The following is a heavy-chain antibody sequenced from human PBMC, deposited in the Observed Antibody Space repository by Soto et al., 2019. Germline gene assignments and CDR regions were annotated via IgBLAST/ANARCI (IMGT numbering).Heavy chain of an antibody. D-gene: IGHD2-15*01. CDR3: AREGVEAAPYYYYGMDV. CDR1: GYTFTSYG. CDR2: ISAYNGNT. Sequence: ASVKVCCKASGYTFTSYGISWVRQAPGQGLEWMGWISAYNGNTNYAQKLQGRVTMTTDTSTSTAYMELRSLRSDDTAVYYCAREGVEAAPYYYYGMDVWGQGTTVTVSS. J-gene: IGHJ6*02. V-gene: IGHV1-18*01.